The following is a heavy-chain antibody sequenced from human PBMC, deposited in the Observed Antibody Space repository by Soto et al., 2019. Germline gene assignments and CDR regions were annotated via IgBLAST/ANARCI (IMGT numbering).Heavy chain of an antibody. V-gene: IGHV3-7*03. CDR3: ARDLPGYCTTADCYSSVDY. D-gene: IGHD2-8*01. Sequence: XGSLRLSVTVSGFTFPSYSMSWVRQAPGEGLEWVANIQQDGSEKYYVDSVKGRFTISRDNAKNSLYLQMNSLRAEDTAVYYCARDLPGYCTTADCYSSVDYWGQGTLVTVSS. J-gene: IGHJ4*02. CDR2: IQQDGSEK. CDR1: GFTFPSYS.